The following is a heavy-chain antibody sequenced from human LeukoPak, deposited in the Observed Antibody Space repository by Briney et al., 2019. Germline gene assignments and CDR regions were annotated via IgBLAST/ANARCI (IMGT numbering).Heavy chain of an antibody. D-gene: IGHD2/OR15-2a*01. V-gene: IGHV4-59*01. CDR2: IYYGGST. J-gene: IGHJ4*02. CDR3: ARGLSGDTFDY. Sequence: SETLSLTCTVSGGSISSYYWSWIRQPPGKGLEWIGYIYYGGSTNYNPSLKSRVTISVDTSKNQFSLKLSSVTAADTAVYYCARGLSGDTFDYWGQGTLVTVSS. CDR1: GGSISSYY.